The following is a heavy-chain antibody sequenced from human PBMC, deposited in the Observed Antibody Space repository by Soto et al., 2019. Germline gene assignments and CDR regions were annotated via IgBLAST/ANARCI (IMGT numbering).Heavy chain of an antibody. V-gene: IGHV3-23*01. CDR1: GFTFSSYA. CDR2: ISGSGAST. Sequence: PGGSLRLSCAASGFTFSSYAMSWVRQAPGKGLEWVSAISGSGASTYYADSVEGRFTITRDNSKNTLFLQMNSLRAEDTAVYYCAKRVLSSSGYGNFDYWGQGTLVTVSS. D-gene: IGHD3-22*01. J-gene: IGHJ4*02. CDR3: AKRVLSSSGYGNFDY.